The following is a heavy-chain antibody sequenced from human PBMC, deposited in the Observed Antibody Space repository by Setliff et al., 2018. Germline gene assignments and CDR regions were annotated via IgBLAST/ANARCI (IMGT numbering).Heavy chain of an antibody. D-gene: IGHD1-26*01. CDR2: ISAYNGYI. J-gene: IGHJ3*01. CDR3: VREYSGGGLT. V-gene: IGHV1-18*01. CDR1: GYTFSNYG. Sequence: GASVKVSCKASGYTFSNYGISWVRQAPGQGLEWMGWISAYNGYIIYAQKLQGRVTMTTDTSTSTAYMEVRSLRSDDTAVYFCVREYSGGGLTWGQGTMVTVSS.